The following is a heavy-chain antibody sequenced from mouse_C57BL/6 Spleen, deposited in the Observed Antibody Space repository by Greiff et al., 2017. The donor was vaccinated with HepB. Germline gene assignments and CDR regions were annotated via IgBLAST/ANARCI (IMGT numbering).Heavy chain of an antibody. Sequence: EVKVEESGGGLVKPGGSLKLSCAASGFTFSSYTMSWVRQTPEKRLEWVATISGGGGNTYYPDSVKGRFTISRDNAKNTLYLQMSSLRSEDTALYYCARQAEDYDSAWFAYWGQGTLVTVSA. CDR1: GFTFSSYT. J-gene: IGHJ3*01. CDR3: ARQAEDYDSAWFAY. CDR2: ISGGGGNT. V-gene: IGHV5-9*01. D-gene: IGHD2-4*01.